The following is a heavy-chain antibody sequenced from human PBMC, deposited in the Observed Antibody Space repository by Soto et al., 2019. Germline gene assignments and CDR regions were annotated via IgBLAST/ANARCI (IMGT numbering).Heavy chain of an antibody. Sequence: GGSLRLSCAASGFTFSSYGMHWVRQAPGKGLEWVAVISYDGSNKYYADSVKGRFTISRDNSKNTLYLQMNSLRAEDTAVYYCAKGSSIVAVVAALDYWGQGTLVTVSS. D-gene: IGHD2-15*01. CDR3: AKGSSIVAVVAALDY. CDR2: ISYDGSNK. V-gene: IGHV3-30*18. J-gene: IGHJ4*02. CDR1: GFTFSSYG.